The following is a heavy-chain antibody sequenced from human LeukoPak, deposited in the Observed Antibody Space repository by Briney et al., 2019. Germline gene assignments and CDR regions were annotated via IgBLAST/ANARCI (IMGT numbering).Heavy chain of an antibody. J-gene: IGHJ4*02. V-gene: IGHV4-39*01. CDR2: IYYSGST. CDR1: GGSISSSSYY. CDR3: ASGIAAAGGCNY. Sequence: SETPSLTCTVSGGSISSSSYYWGWIRPPPGKGLEWIGSIYYSGSTYYNPSLKSRVTISVDTSKNQFSLKLSSVTAADTAVYYCASGIAAAGGCNYWGQGTLVTVSS. D-gene: IGHD6-13*01.